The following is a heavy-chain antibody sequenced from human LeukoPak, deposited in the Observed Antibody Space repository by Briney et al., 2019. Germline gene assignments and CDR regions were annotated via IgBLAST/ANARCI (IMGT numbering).Heavy chain of an antibody. J-gene: IGHJ4*02. CDR3: AIQREPAAIRPLDY. Sequence: GGSLRLSCAVSGFTFSSYGMHWVRQAPGKGLEWVAFIRYDGSNKYYADSVKGRFTISRDNSKNTLYLQMNSLRAEDTAVYYCAIQREPAAIRPLDYWGQGTLVTVSS. CDR2: IRYDGSNK. D-gene: IGHD2-2*01. V-gene: IGHV3-30*02. CDR1: GFTFSSYG.